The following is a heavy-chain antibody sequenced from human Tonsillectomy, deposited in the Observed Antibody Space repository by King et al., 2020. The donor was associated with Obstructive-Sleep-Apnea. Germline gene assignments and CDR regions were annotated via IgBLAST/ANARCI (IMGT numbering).Heavy chain of an antibody. CDR2: ISYDGSKK. D-gene: IGHD3-22*01. V-gene: IGHV3-30*18. CDR3: AKESRVTYYYDSSGYYYFDY. Sequence: VQLVESGGGVVQPGRSLRLSCAASGFTFSSYGMHWVRQAPGKGLEWVAVISYDGSKKYYADSVKGRFTISRDNSKNTLYLQMNSLRAEDTAVYYCAKESRVTYYYDSSGYYYFDYWGQGTLVTVSS. J-gene: IGHJ4*02. CDR1: GFTFSSYG.